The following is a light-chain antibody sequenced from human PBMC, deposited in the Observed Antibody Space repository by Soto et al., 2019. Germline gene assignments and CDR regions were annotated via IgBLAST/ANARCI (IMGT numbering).Light chain of an antibody. J-gene: IGKJ1*01. V-gene: IGKV1-27*01. CDR1: QGIANY. CDR2: AAS. CDR3: QQFRNWPWT. Sequence: DIQMTQSPSSLSASVGDRVTITCRASQGIANYLAWYQQKPGKVPKLLIYAASTLEPGVPSRFSGSGFGTDFTLSISSLQPEDFATYYCQQFRNWPWTFGQGTKVEVK.